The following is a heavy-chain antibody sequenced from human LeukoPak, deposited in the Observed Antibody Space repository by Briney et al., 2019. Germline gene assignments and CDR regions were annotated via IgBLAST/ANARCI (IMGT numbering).Heavy chain of an antibody. V-gene: IGHV3-20*04. D-gene: IGHD6-6*01. Sequence: PGGSLRLSCAASGFTFDDYGMSWVRQAPGKGLEWVSGINWNGGSTGYADSVKGRFTISRDNAKNSLYLQMNSLRAEDTAVYYCAKVMGVAARPAADYWGQGTLVTVSS. J-gene: IGHJ4*02. CDR1: GFTFDDYG. CDR2: INWNGGST. CDR3: AKVMGVAARPAADY.